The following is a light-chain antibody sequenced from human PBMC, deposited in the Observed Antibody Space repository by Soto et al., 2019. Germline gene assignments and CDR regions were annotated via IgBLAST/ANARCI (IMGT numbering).Light chain of an antibody. Sequence: ALTQPASVSGSPGQSITISCTGTSSDVGGYNYVSWYQQYPGKAPKLMIYEVSNRPSGVSTRFSGSKSGNTASLTISGLQTEDEADYYCSSYTSGSTYVFGTGTKSPS. V-gene: IGLV2-14*01. CDR1: SSDVGGYNY. J-gene: IGLJ1*01. CDR3: SSYTSGSTYV. CDR2: EVS.